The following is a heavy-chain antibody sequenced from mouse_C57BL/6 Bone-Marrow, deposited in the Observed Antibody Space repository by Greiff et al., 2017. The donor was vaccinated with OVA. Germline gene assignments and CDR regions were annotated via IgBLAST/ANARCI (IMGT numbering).Heavy chain of an antibody. D-gene: IGHD1-1*01. V-gene: IGHV2-4*01. CDR1: GFSLTSYG. Sequence: QVTLKVSGPGLVQPSQSLSITCTVSGFSLTSYGVHWVRQPPGKGLEWLGVIWSGGSTDYNAAFISRLSISKDNSKSQVFFKMNSLQADDTAIYYCAKKGHYYGSFYAMDYWGQGTSVTGSS. J-gene: IGHJ4*01. CDR3: AKKGHYYGSFYAMDY. CDR2: IWSGGST.